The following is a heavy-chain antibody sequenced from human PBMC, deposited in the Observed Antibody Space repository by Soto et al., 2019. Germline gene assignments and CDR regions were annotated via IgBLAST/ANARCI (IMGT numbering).Heavy chain of an antibody. CDR1: GFTFSSYS. CDR3: AADYDFAFHI. J-gene: IGHJ3*02. D-gene: IGHD3-22*01. Sequence: GGSLRLSCAASGFTFSSYSMNWVRQAPGKGLEWVSYIGRESAPYYAYSVKGRFTISRDNARSSLSLQMSSLRAEDTAVYFCAADYDFAFHIWGQGTMVTVSS. CDR2: IGRESAP. V-gene: IGHV3-48*01.